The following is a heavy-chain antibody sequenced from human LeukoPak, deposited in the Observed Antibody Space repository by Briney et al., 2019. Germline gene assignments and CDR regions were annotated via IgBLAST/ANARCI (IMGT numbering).Heavy chain of an antibody. D-gene: IGHD5-18*01. CDR3: ARHLSGITGYTYGRGIDY. J-gene: IGHJ4*02. V-gene: IGHV3-30*03. CDR2: ISYDGNKK. Sequence: GGSLRLTCAASGFTFSRYGMHWVRQAPGKGLEWVAVISYDGNKKDFAASVQGRFTISRDNSKNTLYLQMNSLRAEDTSVYYCARHLSGITGYTYGRGIDYWGQGTLLTVSS. CDR1: GFTFSRYG.